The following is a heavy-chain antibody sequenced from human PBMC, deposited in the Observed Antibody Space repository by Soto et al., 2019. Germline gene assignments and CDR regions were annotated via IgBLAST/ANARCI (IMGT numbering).Heavy chain of an antibody. D-gene: IGHD2-15*01. CDR1: GYTFFTYA. J-gene: IGHJ4*02. CDR2: INAGNGNT. Sequence: QVQLVQSGAEVKKPGASVKVSCKASGYTFFTYAMHWVRQAPGQRFEWMGWINAGNGNTKYSQKFQGRVTITRDTSASTAYMQLSSLRSEDTAVYYCARGPGGPDGPGDYWGQGTLVTVSS. V-gene: IGHV1-3*01. CDR3: ARGPGGPDGPGDY.